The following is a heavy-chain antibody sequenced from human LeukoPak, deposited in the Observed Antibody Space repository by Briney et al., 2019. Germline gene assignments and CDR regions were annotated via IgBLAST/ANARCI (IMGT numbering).Heavy chain of an antibody. V-gene: IGHV4-34*01. D-gene: IGHD5-24*01. Sequence: PSETLSLTCAVYGGSFSGYYWSWIRHPPGKGLEWIGEINHSGSTNYNPSLKSRVTISVDTPKNQFSLKLSSVTAADTAVYYCARVATLQPFDYWGQGTLVTVSS. J-gene: IGHJ4*02. CDR3: ARVATLQPFDY. CDR1: GGSFSGYY. CDR2: INHSGST.